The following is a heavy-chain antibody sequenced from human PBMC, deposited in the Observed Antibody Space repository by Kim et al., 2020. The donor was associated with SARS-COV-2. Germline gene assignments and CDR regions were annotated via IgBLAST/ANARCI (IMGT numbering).Heavy chain of an antibody. V-gene: IGHV4-61*02. CDR2: LYTSGNT. J-gene: IGHJ3*02. Sequence: TLSLTCTVSGDSISSGSYYWSWIRQPAGKGLEWIGRLYTSGNTNYNPSLKSRVTISLDTSKNQFSLKLSSVTAADTAVYYCARDRGASNAFHIWGQGTMVTVSS. CDR1: GDSISSGSYY. CDR3: ARDRGASNAFHI. D-gene: IGHD3-10*01.